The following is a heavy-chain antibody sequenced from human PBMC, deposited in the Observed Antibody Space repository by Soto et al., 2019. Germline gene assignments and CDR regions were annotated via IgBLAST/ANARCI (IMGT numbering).Heavy chain of an antibody. V-gene: IGHV3-72*01. J-gene: IGHJ2*01. D-gene: IGHD3-16*01. CDR3: ARDLGGAPYVDL. Sequence: EMQLVESGGRLVQPGGSLRLSCAASGFIFSDQYMDWVRQAPGKGLEWVGRIRKKVNSYTTEYAASVKGRFTVSRDDSKNSLYPQMNSLKTEDTAIYYCARDLGGAPYVDLWGRGTLVTVSS. CDR2: IRKKVNSYTT. CDR1: GFIFSDQY.